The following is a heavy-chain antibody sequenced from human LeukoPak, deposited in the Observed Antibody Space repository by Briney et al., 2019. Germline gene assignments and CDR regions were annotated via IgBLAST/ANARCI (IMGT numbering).Heavy chain of an antibody. Sequence: GALRLPCAAPGFTFSNYCMNWVRQGPGKGLEWVAIISFDGSNKYYADSVKGRFTISRDNSKNTLHLQMNSLRAEDTAIYYCAKANNGYFDCWGQGTLVTVSS. CDR3: AKANNGYFDC. V-gene: IGHV3-30*18. D-gene: IGHD2-8*01. CDR2: ISFDGSNK. J-gene: IGHJ4*02. CDR1: GFTFSNYC.